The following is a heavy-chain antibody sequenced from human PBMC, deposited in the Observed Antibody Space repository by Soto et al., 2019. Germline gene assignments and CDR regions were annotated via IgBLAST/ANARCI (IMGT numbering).Heavy chain of an antibody. J-gene: IGHJ4*02. CDR2: ISGSDGST. V-gene: IGHV3-23*01. CDR1: GFTFSSYA. D-gene: IGHD6-13*01. CDR3: ARRSSSWYFDY. Sequence: EVQLLESGGGLVQPGGSLSLSCAASGFTFSSYAMNWVRQAPGKGLEWVSVISGSDGSTYYADSVKGRFTISRDNSKNTLNLQMNGLRAEDTAVYYCARRSSSWYFDYWGQGTLVTVSS.